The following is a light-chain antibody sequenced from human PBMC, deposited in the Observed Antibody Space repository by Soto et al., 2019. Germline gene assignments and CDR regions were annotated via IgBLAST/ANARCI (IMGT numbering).Light chain of an antibody. J-gene: IGLJ3*02. V-gene: IGLV4-60*03. CDR1: SGHSSYI. CDR2: VEGSGGY. CDR3: ETWDTNARV. Sequence: QPVLTQSSSASASLGSSVKLTCTLSSGHSSYIIAWHQQQPGKAPRYLMKVEGSGGYQKGSGVPDRFSGSSSGADRYLTISSLQSEDEADYYCETWDTNARVFGGGTKLTVL.